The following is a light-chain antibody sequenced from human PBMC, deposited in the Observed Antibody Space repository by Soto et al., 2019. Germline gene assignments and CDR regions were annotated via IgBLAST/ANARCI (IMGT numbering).Light chain of an antibody. J-gene: IGKJ2*01. CDR1: QTISTY. Sequence: EVVLTQSPATLSLSPGERATLSCRASQTISTYLAWYQQKPGQSPRLLISDASNRATGIPARFSGSGTGTDFTLSISSLEPEDFVVYYCHQRSNWPPTFGQGTKVDI. CDR3: HQRSNWPPT. CDR2: DAS. V-gene: IGKV3-11*01.